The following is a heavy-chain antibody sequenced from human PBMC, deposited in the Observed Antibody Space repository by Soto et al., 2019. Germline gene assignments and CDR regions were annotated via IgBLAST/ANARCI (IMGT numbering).Heavy chain of an antibody. CDR1: GGTFSSYA. CDR2: IIPISDTT. J-gene: IGHJ6*02. Sequence: SVNVSCKASGGTFSSYAISWVRQAPGQGLEWMGGIIPISDTTNYAQKFQGRVTITADESTSTAYMELSSLRSEDTAVYYCARSQGSSTSLEIYYYYYYGMDVWGQGTTVTVSS. D-gene: IGHD2-2*01. CDR3: ARSQGSSTSLEIYYYYYYGMDV. V-gene: IGHV1-69*13.